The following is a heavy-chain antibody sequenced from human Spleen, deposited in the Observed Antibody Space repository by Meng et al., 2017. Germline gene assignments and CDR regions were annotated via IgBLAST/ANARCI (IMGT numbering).Heavy chain of an antibody. J-gene: IGHJ4*02. CDR3: ARGPTTMAHDFDY. D-gene: IGHD4-11*01. V-gene: IGHV4-34*01. CDR2: INHSGST. Sequence: QVQRQQGGAGLLKPSETLSLTCVVSGGSFSGYYWSWIRQPRGKGLEWIGEINHSGSTNYNPSLESRATISVDTSQNNLSLKLSSVTAADSAVYYCARGPTTMAHDFDYWGQGTLVTVSS. CDR1: GGSFSGYY.